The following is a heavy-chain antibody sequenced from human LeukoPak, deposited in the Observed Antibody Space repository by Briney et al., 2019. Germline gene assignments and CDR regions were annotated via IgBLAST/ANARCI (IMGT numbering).Heavy chain of an antibody. CDR2: VYYSGST. D-gene: IGHD3-10*01. Sequence: SQTLSLTCSVSGGSISSRDYYWTWTRQPPGKGLEWIGYVYYSGSTYYNPSLKSRVTISVDTSKSQFSLKLSSVTAADTAVYYCAKAIVQGVEFDNWGQGTLVTVSS. CDR1: GGSISSRDYY. CDR3: AKAIVQGVEFDN. V-gene: IGHV4-30-4*01. J-gene: IGHJ4*02.